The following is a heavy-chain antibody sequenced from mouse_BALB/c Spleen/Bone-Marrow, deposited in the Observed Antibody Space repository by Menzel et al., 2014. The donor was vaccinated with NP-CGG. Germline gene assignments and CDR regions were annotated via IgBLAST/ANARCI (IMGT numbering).Heavy chain of an antibody. CDR2: IDPSDSYT. Sequence: QVQLQQSGAELVKPGASVKLSCKASGYTFTSYWMHWVKQRPGQGLEWIGEIDPSDSYTNYNQKFKGKATLTVDKSSSTAYMQLSSLTSEDSAVYYCARGLYGNSGYCGQGTTLTVSS. J-gene: IGHJ2*01. CDR1: GYTFTSYW. CDR3: ARGLYGNSGY. V-gene: IGHV1-69*02. D-gene: IGHD2-1*01.